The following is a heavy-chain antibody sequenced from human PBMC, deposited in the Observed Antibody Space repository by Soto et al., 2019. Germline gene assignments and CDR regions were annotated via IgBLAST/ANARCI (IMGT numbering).Heavy chain of an antibody. D-gene: IGHD4-17*01. V-gene: IGHV1-8*01. CDR2: MNPNSGNT. Sequence: ASVKVSCKASGYTFTSYDINWVRQATGQGLEWMGWMNPNSGNTGYAQKFQGRVTMTRNTSISTAYMELSSLRSEDTAVYYCARAGISTVTTPFDYWGQGTLVTVSS. J-gene: IGHJ4*02. CDR1: GYTFTSYD. CDR3: ARAGISTVTTPFDY.